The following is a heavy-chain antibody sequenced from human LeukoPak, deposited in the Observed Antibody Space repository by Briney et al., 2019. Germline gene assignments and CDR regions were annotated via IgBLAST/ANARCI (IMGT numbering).Heavy chain of an antibody. CDR2: ISGSGGST. CDR3: ATAYDSSGYYYYPFDY. Sequence: GGSLRLSCAASGFTFSSYGMSWVRQAPGKGLEWVSAISGSGGSTYYADSVKGRFTISRDNSKNTLYLQMNSLRAEDMAVYYCATAYDSSGYYYYPFDYWGLGTLVTVSS. CDR1: GFTFSSYG. D-gene: IGHD3-22*01. V-gene: IGHV3-23*01. J-gene: IGHJ4*02.